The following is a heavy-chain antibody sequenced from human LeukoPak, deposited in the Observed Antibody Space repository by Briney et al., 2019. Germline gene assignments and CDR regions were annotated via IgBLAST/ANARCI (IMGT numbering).Heavy chain of an antibody. V-gene: IGHV3-30*04. D-gene: IGHD1-26*01. Sequence: GGSLRLSCAASGFTFSSYAMHWVRQAPGKGLEWVAVISFDGSNKYYADSVKGRFTISRDNSKNTLYLQMNSLRAEDTAVYYCARDPGGHSGSYYSPGGYFDYWGQGTLVTVSS. CDR3: ARDPGGHSGSYYSPGGYFDY. J-gene: IGHJ4*02. CDR1: GFTFSSYA. CDR2: ISFDGSNK.